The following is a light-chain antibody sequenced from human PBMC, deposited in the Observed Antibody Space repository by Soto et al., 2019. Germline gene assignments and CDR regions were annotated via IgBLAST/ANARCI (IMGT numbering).Light chain of an antibody. Sequence: QAVLTQPASVAGSPGQSSTISCTCRSCDIGSYNYVSWFQHHPGKAPKLILFAVSDRPSGVSNRFSGSRSGNTASLTISGLQPEDEAIYYCSSYTRSTTHVFGTGTKVTVL. CDR3: SSYTRSTTHV. CDR2: AVS. V-gene: IGLV2-14*01. CDR1: SCDIGSYNY. J-gene: IGLJ1*01.